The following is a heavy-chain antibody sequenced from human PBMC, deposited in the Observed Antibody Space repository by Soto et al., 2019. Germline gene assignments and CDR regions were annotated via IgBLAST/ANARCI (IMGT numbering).Heavy chain of an antibody. J-gene: IGHJ5*02. D-gene: IGHD3-3*01. CDR2: IIPILGIA. CDR1: GGTFSSYT. CDR3: ARDGGRFLEWMRANWFDP. V-gene: IGHV1-69*04. Sequence: ASVKVSCKASGGTFSSYTISWVRQAPGQGLEWMGRIIPILGIANYAQKFQGRVTITADKSTSTAYMELSSLRSEDTAVYYCARDGGRFLEWMRANWFDPWGQGTLVTVSS.